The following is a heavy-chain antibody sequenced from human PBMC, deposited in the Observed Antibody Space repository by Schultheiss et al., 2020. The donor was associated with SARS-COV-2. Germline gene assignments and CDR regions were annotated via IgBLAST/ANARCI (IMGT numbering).Heavy chain of an antibody. CDR1: GGSFSGYY. CDR3: ARPLAVAGNTWFDP. J-gene: IGHJ5*02. V-gene: IGHV4-34*01. CDR2: INHSGST. D-gene: IGHD6-19*01. Sequence: SETLSLTCAVYGGSFSGYYWSWIRQPPGKGLEWIGEINHSGSTNYNPSLKSRVTIPVDTSKNKFSLKLSSVTAADTAVYYCARPLAVAGNTWFDPWGQGTLVTVSS.